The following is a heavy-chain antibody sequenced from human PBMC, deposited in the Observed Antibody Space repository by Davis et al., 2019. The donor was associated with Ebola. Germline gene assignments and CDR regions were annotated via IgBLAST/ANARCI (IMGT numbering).Heavy chain of an antibody. Sequence: PGGSLRLSCSASGFTFNAHSMNWVRQAPGKGLEWVSSITSGNSIYYADSLKGRFTISRDNAKNSLYLQLNSLRPEDTALYYCARAPAGRWQWPGTACDYWGQGTLVTVSS. CDR3: ARAPAGRWQWPGTACDY. V-gene: IGHV3-69-1*01. CDR1: GFTFNAHS. D-gene: IGHD6-19*01. CDR2: ITSGNSI. J-gene: IGHJ4*02.